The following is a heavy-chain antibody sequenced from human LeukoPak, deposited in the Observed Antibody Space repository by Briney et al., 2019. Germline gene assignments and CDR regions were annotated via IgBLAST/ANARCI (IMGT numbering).Heavy chain of an antibody. D-gene: IGHD6-13*01. J-gene: IGHJ5*02. CDR3: ARDRSGSRWRWFDP. CDR1: GGTFSTSA. CDR2: INPTGGSA. V-gene: IGHV1-46*01. Sequence: ASVQVSCKTSGGTFSTSAITWVRQAPGQGLEWMGIINPTGGSASYAQKFQGRVSMTSDTSTSTLYLELSSLRSEDTAVYYCARDRSGSRWRWFDPWGQGTLVTVSS.